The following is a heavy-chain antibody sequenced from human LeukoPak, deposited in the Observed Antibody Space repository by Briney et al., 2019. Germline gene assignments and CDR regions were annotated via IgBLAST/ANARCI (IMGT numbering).Heavy chain of an antibody. J-gene: IGHJ4*02. CDR1: GGSFSGYY. Sequence: PSETLSLTCAVYGGSFSGYYWSWIRQPPGKGLEWIGEINHSGSTNYNPSLKSRVTISVDTSKNQFSLKLSSVTAADTAVYYCARGKELIDFYDSTVYYQVQFPYYFDSWGQGTLVTVSS. CDR2: INHSGST. CDR3: ARGKELIDFYDSTVYYQVQFPYYFDS. D-gene: IGHD3-9*01. V-gene: IGHV4-34*01.